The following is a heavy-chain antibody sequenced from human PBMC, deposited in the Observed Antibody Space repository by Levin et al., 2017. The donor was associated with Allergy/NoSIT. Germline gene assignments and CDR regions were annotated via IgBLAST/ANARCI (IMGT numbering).Heavy chain of an antibody. CDR2: INEDESER. J-gene: IGHJ4*02. CDR1: GLRFSYYW. D-gene: IGHD6-13*01. CDR3: ARDKAAAGS. Sequence: PGGSLRPSCEVSGLRFSYYWMSWVRQAPGKGLEWMANINEDESERNYVDSVKGRFTISRDNTKNSLYLEMNSLRAEDTAVYFCARDKAAAGSWGQGTLVTVSS. V-gene: IGHV3-7*01.